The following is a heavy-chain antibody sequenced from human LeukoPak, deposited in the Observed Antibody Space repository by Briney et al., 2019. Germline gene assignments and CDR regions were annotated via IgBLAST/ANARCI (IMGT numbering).Heavy chain of an antibody. J-gene: IGHJ3*02. Sequence: SVKVSCKASGYTFTSFGISWVRQAPGQGLEWMGGIIPIFGTANYAQKFQGRVTITADESTSTAYMELSSLRSEDTAVYYCARDGYNAGDAFDIWGQGTMVTVSS. D-gene: IGHD5-24*01. CDR1: GYTFTSFG. V-gene: IGHV1-69*13. CDR3: ARDGYNAGDAFDI. CDR2: IIPIFGTA.